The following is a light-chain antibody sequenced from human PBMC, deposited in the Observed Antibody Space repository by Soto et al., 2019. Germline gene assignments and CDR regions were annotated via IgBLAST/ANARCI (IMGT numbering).Light chain of an antibody. CDR2: GAS. J-gene: IGKJ5*01. V-gene: IGKV3-15*01. CDR3: QQYNNWPPIT. CDR1: QNVNNN. Sequence: EIVMTQSQATLSVSPGERATLACRASQNVNNNLAWYQQKPGQAPSLLISGASTRATGVPARFSGSGSGTEFTLTISSLQSEDFAVYYCQQYNNWPPITFGQGTRLEIK.